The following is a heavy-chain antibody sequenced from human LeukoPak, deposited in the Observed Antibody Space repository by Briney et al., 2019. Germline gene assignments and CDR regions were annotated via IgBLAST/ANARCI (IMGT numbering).Heavy chain of an antibody. D-gene: IGHD2-2*01. CDR1: GGSISSGDYY. Sequence: SETLSLTCTVSGGSISSGDYYWSWIRQPPGKGLEWIGYIYYSGSTYYNPSLKSRVAISVDTSKNQFSLKLSSVTAADTALYYCAKDACSGTSCSFDYWGQGTLVTASS. CDR3: AKDACSGTSCSFDY. CDR2: IYYSGST. V-gene: IGHV4-30-4*01. J-gene: IGHJ4*02.